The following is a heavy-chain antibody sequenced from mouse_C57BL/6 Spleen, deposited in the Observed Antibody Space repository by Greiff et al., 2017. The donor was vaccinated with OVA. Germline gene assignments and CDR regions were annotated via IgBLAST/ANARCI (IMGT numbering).Heavy chain of an antibody. V-gene: IGHV1-80*01. CDR2: IYPGDGDT. Sequence: VKLVESGAELVKPGASVKISCKASGYAFSSYWMNWVKQRPGKGLEWIGQIYPGDGDTNYNGKFKGKATLTADKSSSTAYMQLSSLTSEDSAVYVCARSPYLLKEDYAMDYWGQGTSVTVSS. CDR1: GYAFSSYW. J-gene: IGHJ4*01. D-gene: IGHD1-1*01. CDR3: ARSPYLLKEDYAMDY.